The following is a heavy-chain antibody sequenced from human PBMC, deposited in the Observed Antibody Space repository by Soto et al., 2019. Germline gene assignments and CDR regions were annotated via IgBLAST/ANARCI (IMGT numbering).Heavy chain of an antibody. CDR3: ASKTGTTHDAFDI. J-gene: IGHJ3*02. D-gene: IGHD1-1*01. CDR1: GGTFSSYT. Sequence: GASVKVSCKASGGTFSSYTISWVRQATGQGLEWMGRIIPILGIANYAQKFQGRVTITADKSTSTAYMELSSLRSEDTAVYYCASKTGTTHDAFDIWGQGTMVTVSS. V-gene: IGHV1-69*02. CDR2: IIPILGIA.